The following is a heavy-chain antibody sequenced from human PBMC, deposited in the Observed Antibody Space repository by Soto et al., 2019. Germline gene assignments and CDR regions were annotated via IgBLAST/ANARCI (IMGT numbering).Heavy chain of an antibody. Sequence: SETLSLTCTVSGGSISSGGYYWSWIRQHPGKGLEWIGYIYYSGSTYYNPSLKSRVTISVDTSKNQFSLKLSSVTAADTAVYYCAREVRSLNFDYWGQGTLVTVSS. CDR3: AREVRSLNFDY. CDR2: IYYSGST. J-gene: IGHJ4*02. CDR1: GGSISSGGYY. V-gene: IGHV4-31*03.